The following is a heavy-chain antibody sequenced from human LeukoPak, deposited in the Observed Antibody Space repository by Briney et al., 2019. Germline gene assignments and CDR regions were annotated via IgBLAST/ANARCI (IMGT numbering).Heavy chain of an antibody. CDR3: ARDSSSWPY. CDR1: GFTFSNAW. Sequence: GGSLRLSCAASGFTFSNAWMSWVRQAPGKGLEWVGRIKSKADGGTTDYAAPVKGRFTISRDDSKNTLYLQMNSLRAEDTAVYYCARDSSSWPYWGQGTLVTVSS. J-gene: IGHJ4*02. D-gene: IGHD6-13*01. CDR2: IKSKADGGTT. V-gene: IGHV3-15*01.